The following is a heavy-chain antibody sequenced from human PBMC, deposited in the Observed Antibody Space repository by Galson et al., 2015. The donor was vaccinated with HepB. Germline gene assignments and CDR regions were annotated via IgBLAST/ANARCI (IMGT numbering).Heavy chain of an antibody. V-gene: IGHV1-18*01. CDR1: GYTFTSYG. CDR2: ISAYNGNT. CDR3: ARDPLPLTQWLVPPQPGVPMDV. D-gene: IGHD6-19*01. J-gene: IGHJ6*02. Sequence: SCKASGYTFTSYGISWVRQAPGQGLEWMGWISAYNGNTNYAQKLQGRVTMTTDTSTSTAYMELRSLRSDDTAVYYCARDPLPLTQWLVPPQPGVPMDVWGQGTTVTVSS.